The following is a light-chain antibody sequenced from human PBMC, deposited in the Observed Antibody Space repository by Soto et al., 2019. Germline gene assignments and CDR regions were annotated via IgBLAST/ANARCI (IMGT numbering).Light chain of an antibody. CDR3: HQYGSSPQT. CDR2: GAS. J-gene: IGKJ1*01. CDR1: QTVTFSY. Sequence: EIVLTQSPGTLSLSPGERVALSCSTSQTVTFSYLAWYQQKPGQAPRLLIFGASTRATGIPDRFRGSGSGTDFTLTITRLEPEDSGVYYCHQYGSSPQTFGQGTKVDIK. V-gene: IGKV3-20*01.